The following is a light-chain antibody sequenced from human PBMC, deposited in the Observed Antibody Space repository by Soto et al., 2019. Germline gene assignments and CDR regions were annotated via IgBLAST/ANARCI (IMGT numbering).Light chain of an antibody. J-gene: IGKJ4*01. Sequence: DIQLTQSPSSVSASVGDSVTLTCRASQAISTWLAWYQQRPGKAPQLLIFGASTRATGVPARFSGSRSGPEFTLTINSLQSEDFAIYYCQPYNNWPLTFGGGTKVESK. CDR3: QPYNNWPLT. CDR1: QAISTW. CDR2: GAS. V-gene: IGKV1-12*01.